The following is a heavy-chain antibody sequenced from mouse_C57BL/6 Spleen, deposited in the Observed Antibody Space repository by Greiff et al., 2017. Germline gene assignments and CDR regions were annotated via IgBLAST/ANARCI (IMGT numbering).Heavy chain of an antibody. V-gene: IGHV1-42*01. CDR3: ARDSSNYFDY. CDR1: GYSFTGYY. D-gene: IGHD3-2*02. Sequence: EVQGVESGPELVKPGASVKISCKASGYSFTGYYMNWVKQSPEKSLEWIGEINPSTGGTTYNQKFKAKATLTVDKSSSTAYMQLKSLTSEDSAVYYCARDSSNYFDYWGQGTTLTVSS. CDR2: INPSTGGT. J-gene: IGHJ2*01.